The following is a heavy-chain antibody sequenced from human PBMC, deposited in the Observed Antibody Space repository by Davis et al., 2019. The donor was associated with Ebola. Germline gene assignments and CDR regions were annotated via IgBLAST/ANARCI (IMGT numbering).Heavy chain of an antibody. Sequence: AASVKVSCKASGYTFTSYGISWVRQAPGQGLEWMGWISAYNGDTNYAQKLQGRVTMTTDTSTSTAYMELRSLRSDDTAVYYCARDRVLWGYFDYWGQGTLVTVSS. CDR2: ISAYNGDT. CDR3: ARDRVLWGYFDY. V-gene: IGHV1-18*04. D-gene: IGHD3-16*01. J-gene: IGHJ4*02. CDR1: GYTFTSYG.